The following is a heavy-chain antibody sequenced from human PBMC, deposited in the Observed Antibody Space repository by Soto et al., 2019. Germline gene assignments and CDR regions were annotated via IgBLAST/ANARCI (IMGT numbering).Heavy chain of an antibody. Sequence: QVQLVQSGAEVKKPGASVKVSCKASGYTFTSYAMHWVRQAPGQRLEWMGWINAGNGYTKYSQKFQGRVTITRDTSARTAYMELSSLRSEDTAVYYCAMDIVVVPAAQFDYWGQGTLVTVSS. D-gene: IGHD2-2*03. CDR3: AMDIVVVPAAQFDY. CDR2: INAGNGYT. J-gene: IGHJ4*02. CDR1: GYTFTSYA. V-gene: IGHV1-3*01.